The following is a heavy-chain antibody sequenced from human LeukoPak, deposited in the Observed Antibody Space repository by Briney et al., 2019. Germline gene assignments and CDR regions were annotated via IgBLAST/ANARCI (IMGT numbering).Heavy chain of an antibody. J-gene: IGHJ4*02. D-gene: IGHD3-10*01. CDR2: STNDGSGT. V-gene: IGHV3-74*01. CDR1: GFTVSSNY. Sequence: GGSLRLSCAASGFTVSSNYMSWVRQVPGKGPMWVSRSTNDGSGTGYADSVKGRFTISRDNAKNMLYLQMNSLRVEDTAVYYCATSGLGHYYFDYWGQGSLVTVSS. CDR3: ATSGLGHYYFDY.